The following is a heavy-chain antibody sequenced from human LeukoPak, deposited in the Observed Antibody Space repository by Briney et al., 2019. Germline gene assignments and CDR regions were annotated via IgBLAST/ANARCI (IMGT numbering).Heavy chain of an antibody. J-gene: IGHJ4*02. V-gene: IGHV3-30*02. CDR3: AKDRDYSSSWPRYYFDC. D-gene: IGHD6-13*01. Sequence: QPGESLRLSCAASGFTFSNYGMHWVRQAPGKGLEWVAFIRYDGSSKYYADSVKGRFTISRDNSKNTLYLQMNSLRVEDTAVYYCAKDRDYSSSWPRYYFDCWGQGTLVTVSS. CDR1: GFTFSNYG. CDR2: IRYDGSSK.